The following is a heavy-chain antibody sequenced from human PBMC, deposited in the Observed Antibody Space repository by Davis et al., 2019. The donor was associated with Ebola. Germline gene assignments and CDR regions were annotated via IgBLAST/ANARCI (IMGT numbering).Heavy chain of an antibody. CDR1: GGSFSGYY. V-gene: IGHV4-34*01. J-gene: IGHJ6*02. CDR2: INHSGST. Sequence: SETLSLTCAVYGGSFSGYYWSWIRQPPGKGLEWIGEINHSGSTNYNPFLKSRVTISVDTSKNQFSLKLSSVTAADTAVYYCARETYYYDSSGYVYYYGMDVWGQGTTVTVSS. D-gene: IGHD3-22*01. CDR3: ARETYYYDSSGYVYYYGMDV.